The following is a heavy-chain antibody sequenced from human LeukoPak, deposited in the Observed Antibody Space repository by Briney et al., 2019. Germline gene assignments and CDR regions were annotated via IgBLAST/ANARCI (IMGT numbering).Heavy chain of an antibody. CDR1: GFTFSSYS. V-gene: IGHV3-48*04. CDR3: ARENYYGSGSPGAFDI. D-gene: IGHD3-10*01. CDR2: ISSSSSTI. Sequence: PGGSLRLSCAASGFTFSSYSMNWVRQAPGKGLEWVSYISSSSSTIYYADSVKGRFTISRDNAKNSLYLQMNSLRAEDTAVYYCARENYYGSGSPGAFDIWGQGTMVTVSS. J-gene: IGHJ3*02.